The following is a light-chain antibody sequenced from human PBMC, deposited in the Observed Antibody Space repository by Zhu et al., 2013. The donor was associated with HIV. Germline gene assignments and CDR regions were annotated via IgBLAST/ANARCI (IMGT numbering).Light chain of an antibody. J-gene: IGKJ3*01. Sequence: VLTQSPGTLSLSPGETATLSCRASQNIFTSLAWYQQKPGQAPRLLINGANIRVAGVPDRISGSASGTDFTLTISSLEPEDLATYYCQNYDSAPLTFGPGTKVEI. CDR3: QNYDSAPLT. CDR1: QNIFTS. CDR2: GAN. V-gene: IGKV3-20*01.